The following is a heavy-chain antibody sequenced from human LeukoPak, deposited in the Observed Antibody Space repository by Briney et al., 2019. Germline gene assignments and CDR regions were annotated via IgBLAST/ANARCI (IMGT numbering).Heavy chain of an antibody. CDR2: IRCDGSNK. CDR1: GFTFSSYG. D-gene: IGHD5-18*01. J-gene: IGHJ4*02. V-gene: IGHV3-30*02. Sequence: GGSLRLSCAASGFTFSSYGMHWVRQAPGKGLEWVAFIRCDGSNKYYADSVKGRFTISRDNSKNTLYLQMNSLRAEDTAVYYCAKDLTSRYSYGRDYWGQGTLVTVSS. CDR3: AKDLTSRYSYGRDY.